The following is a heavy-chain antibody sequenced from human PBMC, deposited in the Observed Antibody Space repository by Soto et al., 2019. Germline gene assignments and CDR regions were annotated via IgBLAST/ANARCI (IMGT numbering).Heavy chain of an antibody. V-gene: IGHV4-34*01. D-gene: IGHD4-17*01. CDR3: ARGMRKAVPYYYYYMDV. Sequence: SETLSLTCAVYGGSFSGYYWSWIRQPPGKGLEWIGEINHSGSTNYNPSLKSRVTISVDTSKNQFSLKLSSVTAADTAVYYCARGMRKAVPYYYYYMDVWGKGTTVTVSS. CDR1: GGSFSGYY. J-gene: IGHJ6*03. CDR2: INHSGST.